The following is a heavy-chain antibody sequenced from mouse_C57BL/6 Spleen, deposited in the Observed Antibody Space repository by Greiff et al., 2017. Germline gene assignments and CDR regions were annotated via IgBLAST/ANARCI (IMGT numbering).Heavy chain of an antibody. CDR3: ARGFGYGKGGCWYVYV. CDR1: GYTFTSYW. D-gene: IGHD2-1*01. Sequence: QVQLQQPGTELVKPGASVKLSCKASGYTFTSYWMHWVKQRPGQGLEWIGNINPSNGGTNYNEKFKSKATLTVDTSSSTAYMQLSSLTSEDSAVYYGARGFGYGKGGCWYVYVWGTGTTVTVSA. V-gene: IGHV1-53*01. CDR2: INPSNGGT. J-gene: IGHJ1*03.